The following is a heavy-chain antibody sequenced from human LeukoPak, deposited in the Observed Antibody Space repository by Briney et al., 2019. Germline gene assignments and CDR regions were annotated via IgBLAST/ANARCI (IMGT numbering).Heavy chain of an antibody. Sequence: GGSLRLSCAGSGFIFNNYAMHWVRQAPGKGLEWVSAISGSGGSTYYADSVKGRFTISRDNSKNTLYLQMNSLRAEDTAVYYCAKGKAAGPEYYFDYWGQGTLVTVSP. CDR3: AKGKAAGPEYYFDY. CDR1: GFIFNNYA. D-gene: IGHD6-13*01. CDR2: ISGSGGST. J-gene: IGHJ4*02. V-gene: IGHV3-23*01.